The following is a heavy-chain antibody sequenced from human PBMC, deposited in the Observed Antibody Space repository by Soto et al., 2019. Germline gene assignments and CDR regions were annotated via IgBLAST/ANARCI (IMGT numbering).Heavy chain of an antibody. CDR2: IYSGRKK. CDR1: GLTVSSNY. J-gene: IGHJ4*02. V-gene: IGHV3-66*01. D-gene: IGHD1-26*01. CDR3: ARGFRVEGAYGAGAFFDY. Sequence: GGSLRLSCVASGLTVSSNYMGWVRQAPGKGLEWVSVIYSGRKKKYENSMKGRFTISGDNSKNTLYLQMNSLRAEDTAVYYCARGFRVEGAYGAGAFFDYWAQGTLVTVSS.